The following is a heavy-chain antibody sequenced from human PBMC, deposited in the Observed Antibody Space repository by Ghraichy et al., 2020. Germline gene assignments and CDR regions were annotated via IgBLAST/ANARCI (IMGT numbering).Heavy chain of an antibody. CDR3: AKGGDPWKYYYGMDV. CDR2: ISYDGSNK. D-gene: IGHD2-21*02. J-gene: IGHJ6*02. Sequence: GESLNISCAASGFTFSSYGMHWVRQAPGKGLEWVAVISYDGSNKYYADSVKGRFTISRDNSKNTLYLQMNSLRAEDTAVYYCAKGGDPWKYYYGMDVWGQGTTVTVSS. V-gene: IGHV3-30*18. CDR1: GFTFSSYG.